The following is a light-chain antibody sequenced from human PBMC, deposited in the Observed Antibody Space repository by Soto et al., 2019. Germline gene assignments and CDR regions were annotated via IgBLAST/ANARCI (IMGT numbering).Light chain of an antibody. CDR1: QTVIYSQ. J-gene: IGKJ1*01. V-gene: IGKV3-20*01. CDR2: GVS. Sequence: ENVLTQSPGTLSLSPGEGATLSCRASQTVIYSQLAWYQQKPGQAPRLLIYGVSSRATGIPDRFSGSGSGTDFTLTISRLEPEDFAVYHCQQYETSSWTFGQGTKLEIK. CDR3: QQYETSSWT.